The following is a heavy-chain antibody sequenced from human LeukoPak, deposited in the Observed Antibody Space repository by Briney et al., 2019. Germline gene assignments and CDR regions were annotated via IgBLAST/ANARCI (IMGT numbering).Heavy chain of an antibody. V-gene: IGHV4-38-2*02. CDR3: ARRRYYDGSGYLE. CDR2: IYHSGST. J-gene: IGHJ1*01. Sequence: SETLSLTCTVSGYSISSSYYWGWIRQPPGKGLEYIGSIYHSGSTYYSPSLKSRVTMSVDPSNNQFSLNLRSVTAADTALYYCARRRYYDGSGYLEWGQGTLLSVSS. D-gene: IGHD3-22*01. CDR1: GYSISSSYY.